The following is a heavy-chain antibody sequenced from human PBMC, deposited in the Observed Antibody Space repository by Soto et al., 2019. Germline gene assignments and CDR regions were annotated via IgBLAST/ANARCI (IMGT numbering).Heavy chain of an antibody. CDR1: GFTFSSYG. V-gene: IGHV3-30*18. D-gene: IGHD6-6*01. CDR2: ISYDGSNK. J-gene: IGHJ6*02. Sequence: QVQLVESGGGVVQPGRSLRLSCAASGFTFSSYGMHWVRQAPGKGLEWVAVISYDGSNKYYADSVKGRFSTSRDNSKNTLYLQMNSLRAEDTAVYYCAKDKGQLDFGMDVWGQGTTVTVSS. CDR3: AKDKGQLDFGMDV.